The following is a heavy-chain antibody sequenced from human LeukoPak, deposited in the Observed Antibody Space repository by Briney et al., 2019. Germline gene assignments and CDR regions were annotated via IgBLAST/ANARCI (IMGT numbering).Heavy chain of an antibody. Sequence: TGGSLRLSCAASGFTVSSNYMSWVRQAPGKGLEWVSVIYSGGSTYYADSVKGRFTISRDNSKNTLYLQMNSLRAEDTVVYYCARAMGTSTYYYYYMDVWGKGTTVTVSS. V-gene: IGHV3-53*01. CDR2: IYSGGST. CDR3: ARAMGTSTYYYYYMDV. CDR1: GFTVSSNY. D-gene: IGHD1-14*01. J-gene: IGHJ6*03.